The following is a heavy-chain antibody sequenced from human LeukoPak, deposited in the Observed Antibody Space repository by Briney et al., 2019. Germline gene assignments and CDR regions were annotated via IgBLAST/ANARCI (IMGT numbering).Heavy chain of an antibody. CDR1: GYTFTSYY. J-gene: IGHJ4*02. CDR3: AGDYYDSSGTSVDY. Sequence: GASVKVSCKASGYTFTSYYMHWVRQAPGQGLEWMGRIIPILGIANYAQKFQGRVTITADKSTSTAYMELSSLRSEDTAVYYCAGDYYDSSGTSVDYWGQGTLVTVSS. D-gene: IGHD3-22*01. V-gene: IGHV1-69*04. CDR2: IIPILGIA.